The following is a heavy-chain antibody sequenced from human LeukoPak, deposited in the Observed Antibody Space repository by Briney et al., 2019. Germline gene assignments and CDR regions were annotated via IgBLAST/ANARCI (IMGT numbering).Heavy chain of an antibody. V-gene: IGHV3-23*01. CDR1: GFTFSSYA. Sequence: PGGSLRLSCAASGFTFSSYAMSWVRQAPGKGLEWVSAISGSGGSTYYADSVKGRFTISRDNSKNTLYLQMNSLRVEDTALYYCAREGEAGVLVVAAALYGMDVWGQGTTVTVSS. D-gene: IGHD2-15*01. CDR2: ISGSGGST. CDR3: AREGEAGVLVVAAALYGMDV. J-gene: IGHJ6*02.